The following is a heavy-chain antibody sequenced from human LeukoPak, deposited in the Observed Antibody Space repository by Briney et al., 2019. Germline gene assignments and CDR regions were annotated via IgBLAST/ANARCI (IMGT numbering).Heavy chain of an antibody. CDR3: ARGRQVPAAITGSIVDC. CDR2: INHSGST. V-gene: IGHV4-34*01. Sequence: PSETLSLTCAVYGGSFSGYYWSWIRQPPGKGLEWIGEINHSGSTNYNPSLKSRVTISVDTSKNQFSLKLSSVTAADTAVYHCARGRQVPAAITGSIVDCWGQGTLVTVSS. J-gene: IGHJ4*02. CDR1: GGSFSGYY. D-gene: IGHD2-2*02.